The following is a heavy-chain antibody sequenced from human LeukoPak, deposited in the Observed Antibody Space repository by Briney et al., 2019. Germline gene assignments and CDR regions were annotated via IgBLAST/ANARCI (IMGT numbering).Heavy chain of an antibody. CDR2: IKSKTDGGTT. Sequence: PGGSLRLSCAASGFTFSNAWMSWVRQAPGKGLEWVGRIKSKTDGGTTDYAAPVKGRFTISRDDSKNTLYLQMNSLRAEDTAVYYCAKDLGIVGATGDAFDIWGQGTMVTVSS. CDR1: GFTFSNAW. CDR3: AKDLGIVGATGDAFDI. J-gene: IGHJ3*02. V-gene: IGHV3-15*01. D-gene: IGHD1-26*01.